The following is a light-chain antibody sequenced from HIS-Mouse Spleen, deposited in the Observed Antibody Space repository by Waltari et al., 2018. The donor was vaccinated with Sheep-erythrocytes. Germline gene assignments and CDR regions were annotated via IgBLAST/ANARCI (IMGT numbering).Light chain of an antibody. CDR1: QSPLHSNGYNY. CDR3: QQRSNWLT. J-gene: IGKJ4*01. Sequence: DIVMTQSPLSLPVTPGEPASIPCRSSQSPLHSNGYNYLDWYLQKPGQSPQLLIYLGSNRASGVPDRFSGSGSGTDFTLKISRVEAEDVGVYYCQQRSNWLTFGGGTKVEIK. V-gene: IGKV2-28*01. CDR2: LGS.